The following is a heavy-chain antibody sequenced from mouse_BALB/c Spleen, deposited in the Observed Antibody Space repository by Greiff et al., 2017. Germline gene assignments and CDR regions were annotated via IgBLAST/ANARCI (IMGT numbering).Heavy chain of an antibody. CDR3: ARKYASFAY. CDR1: GFTFSSYA. CDR2: ISSGGSYT. Sequence: EVQGVESGGGLVKPGGSLKLSCAASGFTFSSYAMSWVRQSPEKRLEWVAEISSGGSYTYYPDTVTGRFTISRDNAKNTLYLEMSSLRSEDTAMYYCARKYASFAYWGQGTLVTVSA. D-gene: IGHD2-10*02. J-gene: IGHJ3*01. V-gene: IGHV5-9-4*01.